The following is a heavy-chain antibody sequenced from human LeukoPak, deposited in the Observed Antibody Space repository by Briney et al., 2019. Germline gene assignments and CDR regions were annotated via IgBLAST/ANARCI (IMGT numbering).Heavy chain of an antibody. CDR3: ARGLPHYDSSGYYQGY. CDR1: GFTFSSYT. D-gene: IGHD3-22*01. Sequence: PGGSLRLSCASSGFTFSSYTMNWVRQAPGKGLEWVSSISSSSNYIFYADSVKGRFTISRDNAKNSVYLQMNSLRAEDTAVYYCARGLPHYDSSGYYQGYWGQGTLVTVSS. V-gene: IGHV3-21*01. J-gene: IGHJ4*02. CDR2: ISSSSNYI.